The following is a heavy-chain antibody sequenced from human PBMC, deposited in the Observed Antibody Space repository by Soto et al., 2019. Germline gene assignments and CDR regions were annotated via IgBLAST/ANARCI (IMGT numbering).Heavy chain of an antibody. CDR3: AIDLSWGANWYYYMDV. J-gene: IGHJ6*03. D-gene: IGHD7-27*01. CDR2: VSSSSSVI. CDR1: GFILSDCA. V-gene: IGHV3-48*01. Sequence: GGPLRLSCATSGFILSDCAMNWVRQAPGKGLEWVSYVSSSSSVIDYADSVKGRFTVSRDNARNSLYLQMNSLRAEDTAVYYCAIDLSWGANWYYYMDVWGKGTTVTVSS.